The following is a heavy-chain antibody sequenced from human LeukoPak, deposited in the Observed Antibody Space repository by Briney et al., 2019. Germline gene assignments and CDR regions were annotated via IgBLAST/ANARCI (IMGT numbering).Heavy chain of an antibody. CDR3: AKVTLEGGSGSYYPLNY. CDR1: GFTFSSYG. V-gene: IGHV3-30*02. J-gene: IGHJ4*02. D-gene: IGHD3-10*01. Sequence: GGSLRLSCAASGFTFSSYGMHWVRQAPGKGLEWVAVIWYDGSNKYYADSVKGRFTISRDNSKNTLYLQMNSLRAEDTAVYYCAKVTLEGGSGSYYPLNYWGQGTLVTVSS. CDR2: IWYDGSNK.